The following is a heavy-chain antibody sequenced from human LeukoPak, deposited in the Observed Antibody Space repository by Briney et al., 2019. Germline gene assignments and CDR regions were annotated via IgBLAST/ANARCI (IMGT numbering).Heavy chain of an antibody. Sequence: PGGSLKLSCAASGFPVSNYEMNWGRRVPGKGREGVAYIVDSGNNKQYADSVRGRFTISRDNAKNSVYLQMNNLRAGDTGIYYCMRDLSGFFDWLWTDPPDYGGQGTLVTVSP. V-gene: IGHV3-48*03. CDR2: IVDSGNNK. J-gene: IGHJ4*02. D-gene: IGHD3-9*01. CDR3: MRDLSGFFDWLWTDPPDY. CDR1: GFPVSNYE.